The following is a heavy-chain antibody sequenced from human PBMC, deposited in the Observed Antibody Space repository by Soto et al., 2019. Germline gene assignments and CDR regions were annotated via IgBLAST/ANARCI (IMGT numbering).Heavy chain of an antibody. V-gene: IGHV1-3*01. J-gene: IGHJ4*02. CDR3: ARDIVLMVYAMDH. D-gene: IGHD2-8*01. CDR1: GYTFTSYA. CDR2: INAGNGNT. Sequence: GASVKVSCKASGYTFTSYAMHWVRQAPGQRLEWMGWINAGNGNTKYSQKFQGRVTITRDTSASTAYMELSSLRSEDTAVYYCARDIVLMVYAMDHWGQGTLVTVSS.